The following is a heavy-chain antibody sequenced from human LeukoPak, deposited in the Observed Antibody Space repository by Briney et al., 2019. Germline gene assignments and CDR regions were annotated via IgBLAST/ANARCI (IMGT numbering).Heavy chain of an antibody. D-gene: IGHD3-10*01. J-gene: IGHJ5*02. V-gene: IGHV1-2*02. CDR1: GYTFTGYY. Sequence: ASVKVSCKASGYTFTGYYMHWVRQAPGQGLEWMGWINPNSGGTNYAQKFQGRVTMTRDTSISTAYMELSRLRSDDTAVYYCVRDRGSGSYYIRWFDPWGQGTLVTVSS. CDR3: VRDRGSGSYYIRWFDP. CDR2: INPNSGGT.